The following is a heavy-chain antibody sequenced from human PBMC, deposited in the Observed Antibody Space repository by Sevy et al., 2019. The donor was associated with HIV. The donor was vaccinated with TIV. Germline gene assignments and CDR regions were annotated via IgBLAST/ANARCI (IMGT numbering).Heavy chain of an antibody. CDR3: ARNFDYYASGPPDS. Sequence: GGSLRLSCAASGFTFSYYNMNWVRQAPGKGLEWVSSISSGSSYIFYVDSVKGRFTISRDNAKDSLFLQMNSLRAEDTAVYYCARNFDYYASGPPDSWGRGTLVTVSS. CDR1: GFTFSYYN. D-gene: IGHD3-10*01. J-gene: IGHJ4*02. V-gene: IGHV3-21*01. CDR2: ISSGSSYI.